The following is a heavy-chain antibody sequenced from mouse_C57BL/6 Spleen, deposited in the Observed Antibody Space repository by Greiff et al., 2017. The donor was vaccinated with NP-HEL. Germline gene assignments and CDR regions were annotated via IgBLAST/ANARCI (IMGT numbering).Heavy chain of an antibody. Sequence: EVQLQQSGPELVKPGASVKISCKASGYTFTDYYMNWVKQSHGKSLEWIGDINPNNGGTSYNQKFKGKATLTEDKSSSTAYMELRSLTSEDSAVYYCARFDYWGQGTTLTVSS. J-gene: IGHJ2*01. CDR1: GYTFTDYY. V-gene: IGHV1-26*01. CDR3: ARFDY. CDR2: INPNNGGT.